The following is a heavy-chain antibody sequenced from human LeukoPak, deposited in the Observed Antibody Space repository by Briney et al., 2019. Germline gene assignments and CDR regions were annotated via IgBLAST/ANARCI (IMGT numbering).Heavy chain of an antibody. V-gene: IGHV3-23*01. J-gene: IGHJ4*02. CDR3: AKRSGYTTGWSFDF. D-gene: IGHD6-19*01. CDR1: GFSFSSYA. Sequence: PGGSLRLPCAASGFSFSSYAMSWVRQAPGKGLEWVSSISGSGDNTYYAESVKGRFTISRDNSKSTLFLQMNSLIAEDTAVFYCAKRSGYTTGWSFDFWGQGTLVTVSS. CDR2: ISGSGDNT.